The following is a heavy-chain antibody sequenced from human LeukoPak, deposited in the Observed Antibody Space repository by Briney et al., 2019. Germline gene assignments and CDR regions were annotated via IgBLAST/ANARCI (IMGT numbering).Heavy chain of an antibody. CDR3: ARGYYDSSGYYKDY. CDR1: GYTFTRYY. J-gene: IGHJ4*02. CDR2: INPSGGNT. Sequence: GESLKISCKASGYTFTRYYMHWVRQAPGQGLEWMGIINPSGGNTNYAQKFQGRVTMTRDMSTSTVYMELSSLRSEDTAVYYCARGYYDSSGYYKDYWGQGTLVTVSS. D-gene: IGHD3-22*01. V-gene: IGHV1-46*01.